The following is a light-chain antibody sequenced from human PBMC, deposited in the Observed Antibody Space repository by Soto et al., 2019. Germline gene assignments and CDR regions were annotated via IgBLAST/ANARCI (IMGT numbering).Light chain of an antibody. Sequence: EVVLTQSPGTLSLSPGERATLSCRASQSVNTNYLAWYQQKSGQAPRLLIYGASSRATGIPDRFSGSGSGTDFALTINRLEPEDFAAYCWQQYSSSPITCRQGPRLEIK. CDR3: QQYSSSPIT. CDR2: GAS. J-gene: IGKJ5*01. V-gene: IGKV3-20*01. CDR1: QSVNTNY.